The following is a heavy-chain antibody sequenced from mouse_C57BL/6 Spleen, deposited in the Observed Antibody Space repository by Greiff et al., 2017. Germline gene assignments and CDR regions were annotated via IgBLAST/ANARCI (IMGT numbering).Heavy chain of an antibody. Sequence: VQLQQSGPELVKPGASVKISCKASGYAFSSSWMNWVKQRPGKGLEWIGRIYPGDGDTNYNGKFKGKATLTADKSSITAYMQLRSLTSEYSAVYFCAEGFADWGQGTLVTVSA. V-gene: IGHV1-82*01. CDR2: IYPGDGDT. CDR1: GYAFSSSW. CDR3: AEGFAD. J-gene: IGHJ3*01.